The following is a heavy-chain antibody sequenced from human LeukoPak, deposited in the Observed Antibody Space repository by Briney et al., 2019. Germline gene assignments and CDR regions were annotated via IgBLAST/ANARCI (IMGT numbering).Heavy chain of an antibody. Sequence: GGSLRLSCAASGFTFRNVWMSWVRQAPGKGLEWVGRIKSKADGGTTDYAAPVTGRFTISRDDSQNTLYLQMNSLKIEDTGIYFCITVGKSNTGYPNWGQGTLVTVSS. D-gene: IGHD3-9*01. CDR2: IKSKADGGTT. CDR3: ITVGKSNTGYPN. V-gene: IGHV3-15*01. CDR1: GFTFRNVW. J-gene: IGHJ4*02.